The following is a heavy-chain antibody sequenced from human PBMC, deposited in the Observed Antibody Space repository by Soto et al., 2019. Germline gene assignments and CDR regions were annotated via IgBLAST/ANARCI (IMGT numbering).Heavy chain of an antibody. CDR2: ISYDGSNK. CDR1: GFTFSSYG. D-gene: IGHD4-17*01. Sequence: QVQLVESGGGVVQPGRSLRLSCAASGFTFSSYGMHWVRQAPGKGLEWVAVISYDGSNKYYADSVKGRFTISRDNSKNKLYLQMNSLRAEDKAVYYCANVGATVTTWDYWGQGTLVTVSS. CDR3: ANVGATVTTWDY. J-gene: IGHJ4*02. V-gene: IGHV3-30*18.